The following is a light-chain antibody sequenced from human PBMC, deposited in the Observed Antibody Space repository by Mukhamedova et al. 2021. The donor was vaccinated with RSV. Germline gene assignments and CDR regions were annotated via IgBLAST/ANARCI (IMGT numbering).Light chain of an antibody. CDR2: QDS. J-gene: IGLJ1*01. CDR3: QAWDSSTFYV. V-gene: IGLV3-1*01. Sequence: QKPGQSPVLVIYQDSKRPSGIPERFSGSNSGNTPTLTISGTQAMDEADYYCQAWDSSTFYVFGTGTKVTVL.